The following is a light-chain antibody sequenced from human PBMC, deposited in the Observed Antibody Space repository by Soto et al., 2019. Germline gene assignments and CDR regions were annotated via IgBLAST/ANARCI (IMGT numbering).Light chain of an antibody. CDR2: GNS. Sequence: QSVLTQPDSVSGTPQQRVTISCSGSSSSLGAGYNLPWYQRLPGTAPKLLIYGNSNQPSGVPDRFSGSKSGTSATLAITGVQPEDEAYYYWQDYDSSLSGDVFGSGTKLAVL. V-gene: IGLV1-40*01. CDR3: QDYDSSLSGDV. J-gene: IGLJ1*01. CDR1: SSSLGAGYN.